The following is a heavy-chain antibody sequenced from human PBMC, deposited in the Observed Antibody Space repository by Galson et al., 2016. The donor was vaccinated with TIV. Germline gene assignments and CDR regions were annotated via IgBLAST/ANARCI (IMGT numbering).Heavy chain of an antibody. Sequence: CAISGDSVSSNSAAWNWIRQSPSRGLEWLGRTYCRSRCYYDYAVSVNSRITIESDTSKNQFSLQLNSVTSEDTAVYYCARAAGRNGATCHATGESFDFWGQGTKVTVSS. CDR2: TYCRSRCYY. J-gene: IGHJ3*01. CDR1: GDSVSSNSAA. D-gene: IGHD3-10*01. V-gene: IGHV6-1*01. CDR3: ARAAGRNGATCHATGESFDF.